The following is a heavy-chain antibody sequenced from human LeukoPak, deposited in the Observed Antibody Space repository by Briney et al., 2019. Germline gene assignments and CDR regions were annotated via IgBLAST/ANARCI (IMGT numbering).Heavy chain of an antibody. V-gene: IGHV3-74*01. Sequence: PGGSLRLSCLASGSSFSSQWMNWVRQAPGKGLVWVSRNSSDGTDITYADSVKGRFTISRDNAENTLYLEMNSLRAEDTGLYFCARGRDESSAYRSLDLWGQGTLVTVSA. D-gene: IGHD3-16*01. CDR3: ARGRDESSAYRSLDL. J-gene: IGHJ5*02. CDR2: NSSDGTDI. CDR1: GSSFSSQW.